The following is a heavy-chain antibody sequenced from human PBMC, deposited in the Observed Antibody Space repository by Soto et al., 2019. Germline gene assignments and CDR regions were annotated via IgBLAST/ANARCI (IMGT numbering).Heavy chain of an antibody. D-gene: IGHD5-18*01. CDR1: GFTFSSYG. V-gene: IGHV3-30*18. CDR3: AKADRIQLIVDY. CDR2: ISYDGSNK. J-gene: IGHJ4*02. Sequence: QVQLVESGGGVVQPGRSLRLSCAASGFTFSSYGMHWVRQAPGKGLEWVAVISYDGSNKYYADSVKGRFPISRDNSKNTLYLQMNSLRADDTAVYYCAKADRIQLIVDYWGQGTLVTVSS.